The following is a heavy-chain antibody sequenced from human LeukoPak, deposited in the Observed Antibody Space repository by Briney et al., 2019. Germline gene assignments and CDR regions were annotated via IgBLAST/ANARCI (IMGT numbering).Heavy chain of an antibody. Sequence: ASVKVSCKASGYTFTGYYMHWVRQAPGQGLEWMGWINPNSGGTNYAQKFQGRVTMTRDTSISTAYMELSRLRSDDTAVYCCARDRSIVGASGPDAFDIWGQGTMVTVSS. CDR1: GYTFTGYY. D-gene: IGHD1-26*01. CDR2: INPNSGGT. CDR3: ARDRSIVGASGPDAFDI. V-gene: IGHV1-2*02. J-gene: IGHJ3*02.